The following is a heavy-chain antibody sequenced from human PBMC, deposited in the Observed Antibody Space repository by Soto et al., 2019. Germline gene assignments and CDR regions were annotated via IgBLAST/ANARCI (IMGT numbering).Heavy chain of an antibody. CDR3: AREGASLF. V-gene: IGHV3-74*01. CDR2: VKSDEGYT. Sequence: TGGSLRLSCAASGFTFDDYTMHWVRQAPGKGLVWVARVKSDEGYTAYADSVKGRFSISRDNAKNMLYLQMNSLRVDDTAVYYCAREGASLFWGQGTPVNVSS. J-gene: IGHJ4*02. CDR1: GFTFDDYT.